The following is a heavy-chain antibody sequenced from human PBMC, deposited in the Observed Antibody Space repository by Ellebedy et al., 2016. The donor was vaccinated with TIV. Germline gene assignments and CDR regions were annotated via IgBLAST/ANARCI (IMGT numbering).Heavy chain of an antibody. Sequence: ASVKVSXXASGYTFTSYGISWVRQAPGQGLEWMGWISAYNGNTNYAQKLQGRVTMTTDTSTSTAYMELRSLRSEDTAVYYCARDRVEWLVCFDYWGQGTLVTVSS. D-gene: IGHD6-19*01. CDR1: GYTFTSYG. V-gene: IGHV1-18*01. CDR3: ARDRVEWLVCFDY. J-gene: IGHJ4*02. CDR2: ISAYNGNT.